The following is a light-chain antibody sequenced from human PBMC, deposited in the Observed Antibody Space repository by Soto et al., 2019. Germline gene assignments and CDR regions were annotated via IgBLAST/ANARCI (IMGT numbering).Light chain of an antibody. CDR2: DVT. V-gene: IGLV2-14*03. Sequence: QSALTQPASVSGSPGQSITFSCTGTTDDIGAYNYVSWYQHHPGKATKLLIYDVTDRPSGVSDRFSGSKSGTTASLTISGLQAEDEADDFCSSYTTVNTVVVFGGGTKLTVL. CDR3: SSYTTVNTVVV. CDR1: TDDIGAYNY. J-gene: IGLJ3*02.